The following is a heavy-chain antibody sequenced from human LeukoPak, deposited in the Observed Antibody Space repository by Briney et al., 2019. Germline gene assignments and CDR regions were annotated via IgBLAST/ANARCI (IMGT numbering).Heavy chain of an antibody. D-gene: IGHD2-15*01. J-gene: IGHJ4*02. V-gene: IGHV3-21*01. CDR1: GFTFSSYS. CDR3: ALICRGGSCPFY. CDR2: ISSSSSYI. Sequence: GGSLRLSCAASGFTFSSYSMNWVRQAPGKGLEWVSSISSSSSYIYYADSVKGRFTISRDNAKNSLYLQMNSLRAEDTAVYYCALICRGGSCPFYWGQGTLVTVSS.